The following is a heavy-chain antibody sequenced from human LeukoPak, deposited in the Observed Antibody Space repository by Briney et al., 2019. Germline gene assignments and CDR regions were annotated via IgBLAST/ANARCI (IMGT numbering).Heavy chain of an antibody. J-gene: IGHJ4*02. CDR2: INHSGST. V-gene: IGHV4-34*01. CDR3: ARVGSDY. D-gene: IGHD2-15*01. Sequence: SETLSLTCAVYGGSFSGYYWSWIRQPPGKGLEWIGEINHSGSTNYNPSLKSRVTVSVDTSKNQFSLKLSSVTAADTAVYYCARVGSDYWGQGTLVTVSS. CDR1: GGSFSGYY.